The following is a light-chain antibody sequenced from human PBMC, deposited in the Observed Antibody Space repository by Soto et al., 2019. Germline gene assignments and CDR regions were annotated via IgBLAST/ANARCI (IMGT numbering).Light chain of an antibody. CDR2: DAS. Sequence: VITQSPYTVSVSPGERATLSCRASQSFRGLLAWYQQKPGQAPRLLIYDASNRAAGVPARFSGSGSGTDFTLTISSLEPEDFAVYYCQQRSNWPWTFGQGTKVDIK. CDR3: QQRSNWPWT. J-gene: IGKJ1*01. CDR1: QSFRGL. V-gene: IGKV3-11*01.